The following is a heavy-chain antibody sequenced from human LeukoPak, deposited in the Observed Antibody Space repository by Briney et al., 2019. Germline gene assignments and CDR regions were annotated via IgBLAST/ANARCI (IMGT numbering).Heavy chain of an antibody. CDR2: IWYDGSRK. V-gene: IGHV3-33*01. J-gene: IGHJ4*02. Sequence: PGGSLRLSCAASGFSLTTYGTHWLRQAPGKGLEWVAVIWYDGSRKFYGDSVKGRFTVSRDTSENTMYLQMNTLRVDDTAVYYCARDGGSGIDYWGQGTLVTVSS. CDR1: GFSLTTYG. CDR3: ARDGGSGIDY. D-gene: IGHD3-10*01.